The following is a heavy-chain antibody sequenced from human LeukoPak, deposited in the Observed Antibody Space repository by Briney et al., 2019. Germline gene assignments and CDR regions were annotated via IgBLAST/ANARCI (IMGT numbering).Heavy chain of an antibody. CDR1: GGTFSSYT. J-gene: IGHJ5*02. CDR2: IIPILGIA. V-gene: IGHV1-69*02. D-gene: IGHD2-2*01. CDR3: ARSSVVPAAISDP. Sequence: SVKVSCKASGGTFSSYTISWVRQAPGQGLEWMGRIIPILGIANYAQKFQGRVTITADKSTSTAYMELSGLRSEDTAVYYCARSSVVPAAISDPWGQGTLVTVSS.